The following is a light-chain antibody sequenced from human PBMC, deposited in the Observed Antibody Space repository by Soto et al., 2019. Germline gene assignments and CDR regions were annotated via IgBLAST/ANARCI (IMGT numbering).Light chain of an antibody. CDR3: QQYGSSPRT. J-gene: IGKJ1*01. CDR1: QSVSSSY. V-gene: IGKV3-20*01. CDR2: GAS. Sequence: EIVLTQSPGTLSLSPGERATLSRRASQSVSSSYLAWYQQKPGQAPRLLIYGASCRATGIPDRFSGSGSGTDFTLIISRLEPEDFAVYYCQQYGSSPRTFGQGTKVDIK.